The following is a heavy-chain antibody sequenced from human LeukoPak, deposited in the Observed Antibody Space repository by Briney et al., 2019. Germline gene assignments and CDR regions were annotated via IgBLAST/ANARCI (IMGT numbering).Heavy chain of an antibody. V-gene: IGHV4-59*01. J-gene: IGHJ4*02. CDR3: AGTYYYDSSGYYHYSL. CDR2: IYYSGST. D-gene: IGHD3-22*01. Sequence: SETLSLTCTVSGGSISSYYWSWIRQPPAKGLERIGYIYYSGSTNYNLSLKSRVTISVDTSKNQFSLKLSSVTAADAAVYYCAGTYYYDSSGYYHYSLWGQGTLVTVSS. CDR1: GGSISSYY.